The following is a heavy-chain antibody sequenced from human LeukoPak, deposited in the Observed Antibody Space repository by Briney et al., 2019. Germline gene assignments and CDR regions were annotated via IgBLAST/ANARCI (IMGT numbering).Heavy chain of an antibody. CDR1: GGTFSSYA. D-gene: IGHD2-2*01. V-gene: IGHV1-69*01. CDR2: IIPIFGTA. CDR3: ARGACSTSCPWFDP. Sequence: GASVTVSCTASGGTFSSYAISWVRQAPGQGLEWMGGIIPIFGTANYAQKFQGRVTITADESTSTAYTELSSLRSEDTAVYYCARGACSTSCPWFDPWGQGTLVTVSS. J-gene: IGHJ5*02.